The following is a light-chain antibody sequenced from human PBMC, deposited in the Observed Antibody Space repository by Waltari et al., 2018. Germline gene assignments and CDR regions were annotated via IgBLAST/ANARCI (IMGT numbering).Light chain of an antibody. CDR3: CSYAGSATPYV. Sequence: QSALTQPASVSGSPGQSITISCTGTSSDVGRYNLVSCYQQHPGKAPKLMIFEVTKRPSGVSNRFSGSTSGNTASRTISELQAEDEADYYCCSYAGSATPYVFGTGTKVTVL. CDR2: EVT. J-gene: IGLJ1*01. CDR1: SSDVGRYNL. V-gene: IGLV2-23*02.